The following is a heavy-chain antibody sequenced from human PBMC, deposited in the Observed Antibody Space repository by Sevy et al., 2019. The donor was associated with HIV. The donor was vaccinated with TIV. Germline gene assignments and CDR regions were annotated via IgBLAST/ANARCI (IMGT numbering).Heavy chain of an antibody. CDR3: ARSLGTSSAGYGMDV. Sequence: SETLSLTCNVSGASISNDYWSWIRQPPGNGLEWIGFTYNRGSTKYNPSLKSRVTISVDTSKNEFSLRLSSVTAADTAVYYCARSLGTSSAGYGMDVWGQGTRVTVSS. CDR1: GASISNDY. V-gene: IGHV4-59*01. J-gene: IGHJ6*02. CDR2: TYNRGST. D-gene: IGHD6-6*01.